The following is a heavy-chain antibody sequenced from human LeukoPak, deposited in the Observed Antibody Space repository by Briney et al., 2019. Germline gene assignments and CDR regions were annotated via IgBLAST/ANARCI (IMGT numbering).Heavy chain of an antibody. D-gene: IGHD2-8*01. J-gene: IGHJ3*02. CDR3: AKGGQWRFNAFDI. CDR1: GFTFSSYG. CDR2: ISGSGSNT. V-gene: IGHV3-23*01. Sequence: GGSLRLSCVVSGFTFSSYGMSWVRQAPGKGLEWVSGISGSGSNTYYADSVKGRFTISRDNSKNTLYLQMDSLRAEDTAVYYCAKGGQWRFNAFDIWGQGTMVTVSS.